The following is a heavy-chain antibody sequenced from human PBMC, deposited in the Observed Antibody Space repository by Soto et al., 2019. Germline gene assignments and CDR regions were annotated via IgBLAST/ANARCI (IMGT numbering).Heavy chain of an antibody. D-gene: IGHD1-26*01. J-gene: IGHJ4*02. CDR2: SIPIFGTA. CDR3: ARVISGSYYDY. Sequence: VQVSCRGSSGSFSSYANSWVRQAPGQELEWMGGSIPIFGTANYAQKFQGRVTITADKSTSTAYMELSSLRSEDTAVYYCARVISGSYYDYWGQGTLVTVYS. V-gene: IGHV1-69*06. CDR1: SGSFSSYA.